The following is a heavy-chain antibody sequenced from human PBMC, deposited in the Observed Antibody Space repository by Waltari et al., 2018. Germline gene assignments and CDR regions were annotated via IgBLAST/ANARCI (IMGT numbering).Heavy chain of an antibody. J-gene: IGHJ4*02. CDR3: ARDDVDSSNFGGF. V-gene: IGHV1-18*01. D-gene: IGHD6-13*01. CDR1: GYIFSNYG. CDR2: IYPYNGNT. Sequence: QLVQSGAEVKKPGASVKVSCKASGYIFSNYGITWVRKAPGQGLEWMGWIYPYNGNTKYKQILQCRVTMTTDTSTTTAYMEIRSLRSDDTAIYYCARDDVDSSNFGGFWGQGTLVTVSS.